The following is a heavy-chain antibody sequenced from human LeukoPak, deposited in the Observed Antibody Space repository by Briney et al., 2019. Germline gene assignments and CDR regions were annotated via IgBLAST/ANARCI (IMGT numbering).Heavy chain of an antibody. D-gene: IGHD3-3*01. CDR2: INPNSGGT. CDR3: ARDSIFGTPGMEN. J-gene: IGHJ4*02. V-gene: IGHV1-2*02. CDR1: GYTFTSYG. Sequence: GASVKVSCKASGYTFTSYGISWVRQAPEQGLEWMGWINPNSGGTNYAQKFQGRVTMTRDTSISTAYMELSRLRSDDTAVYYCARDSIFGTPGMENWGQGTLVTVSS.